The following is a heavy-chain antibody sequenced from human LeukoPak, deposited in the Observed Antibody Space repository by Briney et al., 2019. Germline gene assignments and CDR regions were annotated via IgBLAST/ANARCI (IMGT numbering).Heavy chain of an antibody. CDR1: GFTFSSYA. D-gene: IGHD2-15*01. CDR2: ISGSGGST. V-gene: IGHV3-23*01. CDR3: AKKRDSHETLYFFGS. Sequence: PGGSLRLSCAASGFTFSSYAMSWVRQAPGKGLEWVSVISGSGGSTYYADSVKGRFTISRDNSKNTLYLQMNSLRAEDTAVYYCAKKRDSHETLYFFGSWGQGILVTVSS. J-gene: IGHJ4*02.